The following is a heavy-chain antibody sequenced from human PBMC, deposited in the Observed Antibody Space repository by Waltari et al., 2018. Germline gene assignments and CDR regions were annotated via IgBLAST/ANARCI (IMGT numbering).Heavy chain of an antibody. CDR3: ARVRFQRGWFDP. CDR2: INHSGST. J-gene: IGHJ5*02. CDR1: GGSFSGYY. Sequence: QVQLQQWGAGLLKPSETLSLTCAVYGGSFSGYYWSWIRQPPGKGLEWIGEINHSGSTNYNPSLKSRVTISVDTSKNQFSLKLRSVTAADTAVYYCARVRFQRGWFDPWGQGTLVTVSS. V-gene: IGHV4-34*01. D-gene: IGHD4-17*01.